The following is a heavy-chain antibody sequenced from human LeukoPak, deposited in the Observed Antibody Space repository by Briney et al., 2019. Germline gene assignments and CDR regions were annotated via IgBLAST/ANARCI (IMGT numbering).Heavy chain of an antibody. J-gene: IGHJ4*02. CDR3: ARARITMVRGATYYFDY. Sequence: GGSLRLSCAASGFTFSSYSMNWVRQAPGKGLEWVSSISSSSSYIYYADSVEGRFTISRDNAKNSLYLQMNSLRAEDTAVYYCARARITMVRGATYYFDYWGQGTLVTVSS. V-gene: IGHV3-21*01. D-gene: IGHD3-10*01. CDR1: GFTFSSYS. CDR2: ISSSSSYI.